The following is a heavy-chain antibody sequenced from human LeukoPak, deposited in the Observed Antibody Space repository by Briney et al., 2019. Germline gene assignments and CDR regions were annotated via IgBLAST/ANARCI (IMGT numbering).Heavy chain of an antibody. CDR1: GGSISSYY. Sequence: SETLSLTCTVSGGSISSYYWSWIRQPPGKGLEWIGYIFSTGGTDYNPSLKSRVTISVDTSKNQFSLKLSSVTAADTAVYYCARGRFVAPYYYYGMDVWGQGTTVTVSS. V-gene: IGHV4-59*12. CDR3: ARGRFVAPYYYYGMDV. J-gene: IGHJ6*02. CDR2: IFSTGGT. D-gene: IGHD3-10*01.